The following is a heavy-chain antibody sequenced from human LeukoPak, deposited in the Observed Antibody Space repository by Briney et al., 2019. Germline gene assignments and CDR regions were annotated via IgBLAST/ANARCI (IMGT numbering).Heavy chain of an antibody. V-gene: IGHV1-46*01. CDR1: GYTFIAYY. Sequence: GASVKVSCKASGYTFIAYYVHWVRQAPGQGLEWMGIIKPSGDSTNYAQKFQGRVTMTRDTSTSTVYMELSSLRSEDTAVYYCARGRNSRAEDYWGQGTLVTVSS. J-gene: IGHJ4*02. D-gene: IGHD4-23*01. CDR2: IKPSGDST. CDR3: ARGRNSRAEDY.